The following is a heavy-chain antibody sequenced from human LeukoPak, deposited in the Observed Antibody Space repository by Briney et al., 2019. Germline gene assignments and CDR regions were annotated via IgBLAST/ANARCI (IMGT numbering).Heavy chain of an antibody. CDR3: AKVKGWYGEGYFDY. CDR1: GFAVSSNY. Sequence: GGSLRLSCAASGFAVSSNYMNWVRQSPGKGLEWVSVIYSDGRTYYADSVKGRFTISRDISKNTLFLQMTSLRAEDTAVYYCAKVKGWYGEGYFDYWGQGTLVTVSS. V-gene: IGHV3-53*01. CDR2: IYSDGRT. J-gene: IGHJ4*02. D-gene: IGHD3-10*01.